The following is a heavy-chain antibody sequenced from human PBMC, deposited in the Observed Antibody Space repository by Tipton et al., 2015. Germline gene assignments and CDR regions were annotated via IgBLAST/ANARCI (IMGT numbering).Heavy chain of an antibody. CDR3: ARDEGPAGVNRYYYYSGMDV. CDR2: MFYSGST. Sequence: TLSLTCNVFGGSISRSDYYWGWIRQPPGKGLEWIGNMFYSGSTYYNPSLKSRVTISLDTSKNQFSLKVSSVTAADTAVYYCARDEGPAGVNRYYYYSGMDVWGQGTTVTVSS. D-gene: IGHD4-23*01. J-gene: IGHJ6*02. V-gene: IGHV4-39*07. CDR1: GGSISRSDYY.